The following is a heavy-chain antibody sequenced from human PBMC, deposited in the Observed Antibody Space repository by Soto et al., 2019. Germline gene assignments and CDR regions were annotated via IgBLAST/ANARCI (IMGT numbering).Heavy chain of an antibody. J-gene: IGHJ4*02. V-gene: IGHV1-69*01. CDR3: ARTDGSYYFDY. Sequence: QVQLVQSGAEVRKPGSSVKVSCKASGGTFSRHAISWVRQAPGQGLEWMGGIIPIFGTANHAQKFQGRVTIIADESTSTVYMELSSLRSEDTAMYYCARTDGSYYFDYWGQGTLVTVSS. CDR1: GGTFSRHA. D-gene: IGHD1-26*01. CDR2: IIPIFGTA.